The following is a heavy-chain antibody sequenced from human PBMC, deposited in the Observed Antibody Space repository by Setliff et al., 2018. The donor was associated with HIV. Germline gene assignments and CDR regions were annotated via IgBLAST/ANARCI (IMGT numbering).Heavy chain of an antibody. CDR1: GLPFYNYW. CDR2: IKSKTDGGTT. Sequence: PGGSLRLSCVASGLPFYNYWMTWLRRAPGKGLEWVGRIKSKTDGGTTDYTAPVKGRFTISRDDSKNSLSLHMNSLKTEGTAVYYCAVWIREVISWGRGTLVTVSS. D-gene: IGHD3-10*01. V-gene: IGHV3-15*01. J-gene: IGHJ5*02. CDR3: AVWIREVIS.